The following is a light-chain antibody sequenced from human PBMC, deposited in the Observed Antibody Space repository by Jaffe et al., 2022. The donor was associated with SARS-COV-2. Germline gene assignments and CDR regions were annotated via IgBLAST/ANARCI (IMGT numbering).Light chain of an antibody. J-gene: IGKJ1*01. V-gene: IGKV3-11*01. CDR2: GAF. Sequence: EVVLTQSPATLSLSPGDRATLSCRASQSVANYLAWYQQKPGQAPRLLIYGAFNRATGVPARFSGSGSATDFTLTISSLEPQDFAVYFCQQRSSSWTFGQGTKVEI. CDR1: QSVANY. CDR3: QQRSSSWT.